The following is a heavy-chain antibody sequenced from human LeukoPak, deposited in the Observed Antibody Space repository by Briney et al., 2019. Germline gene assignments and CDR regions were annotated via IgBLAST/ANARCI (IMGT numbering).Heavy chain of an antibody. CDR2: ISYDGSNK. J-gene: IGHJ6*02. CDR3: ARSQYGDYNEDGMDV. CDR1: GFTFSSYG. V-gene: IGHV3-30*03. Sequence: GGSLTLSCAASGFTFSSYGMHWVRQAPGKGLEWVAVISYDGSNKYYADSVKGRFTISRDNSKNTLYLQMNSLRAEDTAVYYCARSQYGDYNEDGMDVWGQGTTVTVSS. D-gene: IGHD4-17*01.